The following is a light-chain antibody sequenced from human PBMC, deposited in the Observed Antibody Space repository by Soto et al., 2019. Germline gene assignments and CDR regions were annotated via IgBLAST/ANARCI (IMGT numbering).Light chain of an antibody. V-gene: IGKV3-20*01. Sequence: EIVLTQFPVTLSLSPGERATLSCRASQSINSDYLAWHQQKPGRAPRLLIYGAASRATGIPDRFSGSGSGTDFTLTISRLEPEDFAVYYCQQYGSSPVTFGGGTKVEI. CDR1: QSINSDY. CDR3: QQYGSSPVT. J-gene: IGKJ4*01. CDR2: GAA.